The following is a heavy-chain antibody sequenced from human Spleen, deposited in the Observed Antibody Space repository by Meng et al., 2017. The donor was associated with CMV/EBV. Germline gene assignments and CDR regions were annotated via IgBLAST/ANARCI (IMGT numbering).Heavy chain of an antibody. CDR3: ATETGKGAFDI. CDR1: GYSISSGYY. D-gene: IGHD1-1*01. Sequence: SETLSLTCTVSGYSISSGYYWGWIRQPPGKGLEWIGSIYHSGSTYYNPSLKSRVTISVDTSKNQFSLKLSSVTAADTAVYYCATETGKGAFDIWGQGTMVTVSS. J-gene: IGHJ3*02. V-gene: IGHV4-38-2*02. CDR2: IYHSGST.